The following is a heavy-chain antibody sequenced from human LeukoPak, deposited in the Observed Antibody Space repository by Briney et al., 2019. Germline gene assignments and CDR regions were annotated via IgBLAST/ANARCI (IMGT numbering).Heavy chain of an antibody. J-gene: IGHJ4*02. CDR3: ARDSGAAGTDY. CDR2: IYYSGST. D-gene: IGHD6-13*01. Sequence: SETLSLTCTVSGGSISSYYWSWIRQPPGKGLEWIGYIYYSGSTNYNPSLKSRVTISVDTSKNQFSLKLGSVTAADTAVYYCARDSGAAGTDYWGQGTLVTVSS. CDR1: GGSISSYY. V-gene: IGHV4-59*01.